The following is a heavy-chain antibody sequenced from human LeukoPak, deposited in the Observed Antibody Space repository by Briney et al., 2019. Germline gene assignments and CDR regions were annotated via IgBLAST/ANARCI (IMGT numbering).Heavy chain of an antibody. D-gene: IGHD6-6*01. Sequence: SETLSLTCTVSGGSISSSSYYWGWIRQPPGKGLECIGSIYYSGRNYYNPSLKSRVTISVDTSKNQFSLKLSSVAAADTAVYYCARVQYSSSVDSWGQGTLVTVSS. CDR1: GGSISSSSYY. CDR2: IYYSGRN. J-gene: IGHJ4*02. CDR3: ARVQYSSSVDS. V-gene: IGHV4-39*07.